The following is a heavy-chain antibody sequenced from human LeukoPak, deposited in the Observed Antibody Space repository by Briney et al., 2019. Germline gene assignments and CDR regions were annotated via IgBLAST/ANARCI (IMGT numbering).Heavy chain of an antibody. CDR3: GIVATISSPFPY. Sequence: GESLKISCKGSGYSFTSYWIGRVRQMPGKGLEWMGIIYPGGSDTRYSPSFQGQVTISANKSISTAYLQWSSLKASDTAMYHCGIVATISSPFPYWGQGTLVTVSS. D-gene: IGHD5-12*01. V-gene: IGHV5-51*01. J-gene: IGHJ4*02. CDR2: IYPGGSDT. CDR1: GYSFTSYW.